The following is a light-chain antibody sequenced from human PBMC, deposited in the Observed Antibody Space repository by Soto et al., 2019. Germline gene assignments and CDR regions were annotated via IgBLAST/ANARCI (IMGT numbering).Light chain of an antibody. J-gene: IGLJ3*02. V-gene: IGLV3-21*02. Sequence: SYELTQPPSVSVAPGQTARITCGGSNIGKKGVNWYQQRPGQVPLLVVYDDADRPSGIPERSSGSTSGHLGTLTISGVEAGDESDYYCHVWDTSSLGVFGGGTKLTVL. CDR2: DDA. CDR3: HVWDTSSLGV. CDR1: NIGKKG.